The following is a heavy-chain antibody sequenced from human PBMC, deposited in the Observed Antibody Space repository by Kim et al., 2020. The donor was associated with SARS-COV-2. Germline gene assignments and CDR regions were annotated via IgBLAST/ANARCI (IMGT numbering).Heavy chain of an antibody. D-gene: IGHD6-19*01. CDR3: ARTGYSSNSIDY. J-gene: IGHJ4*02. Sequence: YYVDSLKGRFTISRNNSKNSVYLQMNSLRVEDTAVYCCARTGYSSNSIDYWGQGTLVTVPS. V-gene: IGHV3-7*01.